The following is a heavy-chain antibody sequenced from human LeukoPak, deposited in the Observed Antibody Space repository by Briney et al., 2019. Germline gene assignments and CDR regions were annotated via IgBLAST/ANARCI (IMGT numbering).Heavy chain of an antibody. CDR3: ARDKREWLATFDY. D-gene: IGHD6-19*01. J-gene: IGHJ4*02. V-gene: IGHV3-48*04. CDR1: GFTFSSYS. Sequence: GGSLRLSCAASGFTFSSYSMNWVRQAPGKGLEWVSYISSSSSTIYYADSVKGRFTISRDNAKNSLYLQMNGLRAEDTAVYYCARDKREWLATFDYWGQGTLVTVSS. CDR2: ISSSSSTI.